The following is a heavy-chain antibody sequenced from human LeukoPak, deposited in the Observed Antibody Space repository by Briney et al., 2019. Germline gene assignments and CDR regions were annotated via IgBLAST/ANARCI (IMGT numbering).Heavy chain of an antibody. CDR1: GFTFSSYE. CDR3: ARGSAYYYDSSGFDY. J-gene: IGHJ4*02. D-gene: IGHD3-22*01. Sequence: GGSLRLSCAASGFTFSSYEMNWVRQAAGKGLEWVSYISSSGSTIYYADSVKGRFTISRDNAKNSLYLQMNSLRAEDTAVYYCARGSAYYYDSSGFDYWGQGTLVTVSS. V-gene: IGHV3-48*03. CDR2: ISSSGSTI.